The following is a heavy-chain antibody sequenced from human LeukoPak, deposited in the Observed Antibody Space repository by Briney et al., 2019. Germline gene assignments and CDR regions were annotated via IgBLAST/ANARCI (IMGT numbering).Heavy chain of an antibody. D-gene: IGHD5-12*01. V-gene: IGHV3-23*01. CDR1: GFTFSSYA. J-gene: IGHJ6*03. Sequence: GGSLGLSCAASGFTFSSYAMSWVRQAPGKGLEWVSAISGGGGSTFSADSVKGRFTISRDNSKNTLYLQMKGLRAEDTAVYYCAKGGGYEAQYYYYYLDVWGKGTTVTISS. CDR2: ISGGGGST. CDR3: AKGGGYEAQYYYYYLDV.